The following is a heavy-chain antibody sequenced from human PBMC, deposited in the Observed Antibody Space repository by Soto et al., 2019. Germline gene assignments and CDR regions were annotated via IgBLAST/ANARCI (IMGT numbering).Heavy chain of an antibody. CDR3: ARANYGDYGYGMDV. V-gene: IGHV4-30-2*01. Sequence: SETLSPTGTVSGGSISSGDYYWSWIRQPPGRGLEWIGYIYHSGSTYYNPSHKSRATISVDRSKNQFSLKLSSVTPADTAVYYCARANYGDYGYGMDVWGQGTTVTVSS. D-gene: IGHD4-17*01. J-gene: IGHJ6*02. CDR2: IYHSGST. CDR1: GGSISSGDYY.